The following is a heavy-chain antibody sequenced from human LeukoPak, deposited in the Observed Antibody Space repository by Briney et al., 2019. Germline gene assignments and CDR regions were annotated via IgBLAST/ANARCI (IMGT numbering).Heavy chain of an antibody. D-gene: IGHD6-13*01. CDR1: GYTFTSYY. CDR3: ARGPPRALEQQLWWFDP. V-gene: IGHV1-46*01. Sequence: GASVKVSCKASGYTFTSYYMHWVRQAPGQGLEWMGIINPSGGSTSYAQKFQGRVTMTRDTSISTAYMELSRLRSDGTAVYYCARGPPRALEQQLWWFDPWGQGTLVTVSS. CDR2: INPSGGST. J-gene: IGHJ5*02.